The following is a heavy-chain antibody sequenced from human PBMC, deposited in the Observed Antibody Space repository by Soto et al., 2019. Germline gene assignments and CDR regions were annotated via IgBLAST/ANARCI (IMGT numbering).Heavy chain of an antibody. CDR3: ARDWVGDLAY. J-gene: IGHJ4*02. V-gene: IGHV1-18*01. CDR2: ISGYNGDT. Sequence: QVQLVQTVCEVKQPWASVKISCKTSGYTFTSYGISWVRQAPGQGLEWMGWISGYNGDTKYVQKFKGRVTLTTDTSTNTAYMEVRSLRSDDTAVYYCARDWVGDLAYWGQGTLVTVSS. D-gene: IGHD4-17*01. CDR1: GYTFTSYG.